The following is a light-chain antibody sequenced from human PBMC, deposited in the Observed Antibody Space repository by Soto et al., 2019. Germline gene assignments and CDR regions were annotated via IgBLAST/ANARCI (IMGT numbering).Light chain of an antibody. CDR2: AAS. J-gene: IGKJ2*01. V-gene: IGKV3-20*01. CDR3: QQYGGSPRT. CDR1: QSIKTY. Sequence: EIVLTQSPGTLSLSPGERATLSCRASQSIKTYLAWYQQRPGQSPRLLIYAASSRATGVPDRFSGGGSATDFTLTVSRLEPEDFAVYYCQQYGGSPRTFGQGTKLEIK.